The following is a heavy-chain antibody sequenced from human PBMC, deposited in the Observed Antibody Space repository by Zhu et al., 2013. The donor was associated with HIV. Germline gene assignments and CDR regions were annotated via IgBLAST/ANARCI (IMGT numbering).Heavy chain of an antibody. CDR3: ARGAGFGSGYSFYYYYGMDV. D-gene: IGHD3-3*01. CDR1: GGTFSSYA. J-gene: IGHJ6*02. Sequence: QVQLVQSGAEVKKPGSSVKVSCKASGGTFSSYAISWVRQAPGQGLEWMGGIIPIFGTANYAQKFQGRVTITADKSTSTAYMELSSLRSEDTAVYYCARGAGFGSGYSFYYYYGMDVWGQGTTVTVSS. CDR2: IIPIFGTA. V-gene: IGHV1-69*06.